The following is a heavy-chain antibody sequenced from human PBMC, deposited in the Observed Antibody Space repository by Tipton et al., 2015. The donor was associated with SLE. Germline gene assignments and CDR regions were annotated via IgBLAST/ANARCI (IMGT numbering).Heavy chain of an antibody. J-gene: IGHJ6*02. CDR2: IYYSGST. CDR3: ARDQLVGATTAANYYYYGMDV. CDR1: GGSISSHY. V-gene: IGHV4-59*11. Sequence: GLVKPSETLSLTCTVSGGSISSHYWSWIRQPPGKGLEWIGYIYYSGSTNYNPSLKSRVTISVDTSKNQFSLKLSSVTAADTAVYYCARDQLVGATTAANYYYYGMDVWGQGTTVTVSS. D-gene: IGHD1-26*01.